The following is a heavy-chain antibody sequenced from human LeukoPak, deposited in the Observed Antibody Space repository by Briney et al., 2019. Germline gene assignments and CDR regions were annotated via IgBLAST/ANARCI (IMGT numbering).Heavy chain of an antibody. Sequence: PGGSLRLSCTASGFTFSDYYMSWIRQAPGKRLEWISYINTGGYTIYHADSVKGRFTISRDNAKKSIYLHMNSLRVEDTAVYYCARAGGRAPPDYWGQGTLVTVSS. J-gene: IGHJ4*02. CDR3: ARAGGRAPPDY. CDR1: GFTFSDYY. CDR2: INTGGYTI. D-gene: IGHD2-15*01. V-gene: IGHV3-11*01.